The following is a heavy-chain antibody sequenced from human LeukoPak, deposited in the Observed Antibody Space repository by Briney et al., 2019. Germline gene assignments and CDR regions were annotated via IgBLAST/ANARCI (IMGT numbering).Heavy chain of an antibody. CDR1: GYTFASYG. CDR2: IIPIFGTA. CDR3: AREKSPDRSTDHSALDY. J-gene: IGHJ4*02. V-gene: IGHV1-69*13. D-gene: IGHD5/OR15-5a*01. Sequence: AASVKVSCKASGYTFASYGISWVRQAPGQGLEWMGGIIPIFGTANYAQKFQGRVTITADESTSTAYMELSSLRSEDTAVYYCAREKSPDRSTDHSALDYWGQGTLVTVSS.